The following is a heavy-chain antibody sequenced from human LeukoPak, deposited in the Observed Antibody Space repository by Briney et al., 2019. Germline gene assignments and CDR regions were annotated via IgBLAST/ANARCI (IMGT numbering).Heavy chain of an antibody. V-gene: IGHV1-69*04. CDR3: AKADHPSSAPVRFDF. D-gene: IGHD6-25*01. Sequence: ASVKVSCKASGGTFSNYAISWVRQAPGQGLEWMGRVICILGTANYAQKFQGRVTITADKSTNTAYLELSSLRSDDTALYYCAKADHPSSAPVRFDFWGQGTLVSVSS. J-gene: IGHJ4*02. CDR1: GGTFSNYA. CDR2: VICILGTA.